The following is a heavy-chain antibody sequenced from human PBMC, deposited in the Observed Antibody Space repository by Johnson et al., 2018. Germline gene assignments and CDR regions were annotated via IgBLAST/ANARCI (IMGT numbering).Heavy chain of an antibody. CDR3: ARLIVGATGPQGHDAFDI. V-gene: IGHV1-46*01. Sequence: QVQLVQSGAEVKKPGASVKVSCKASGYTFTSYYMHWVRQAPGQGLEWMGIINPSGGSTSSAQKFQGSVTMTRATSTSTVYMELSSLRSEDTAVYYCARLIVGATGPQGHDAFDIWGQGTMVTVSS. J-gene: IGHJ3*02. D-gene: IGHD1-26*01. CDR1: GYTFTSYY. CDR2: INPSGGST.